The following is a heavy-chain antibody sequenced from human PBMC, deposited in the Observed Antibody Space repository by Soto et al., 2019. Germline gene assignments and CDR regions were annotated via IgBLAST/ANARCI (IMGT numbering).Heavy chain of an antibody. J-gene: IGHJ4*02. Sequence: EVQLVESGGVVVQPGGSLRLSCAASGFTFDAYTMHWVRQAPGKGLEWVALISWDGGSTYYADSVKGRFTISRDNSKNSLYLQKNSLRTEDTALYYCAKDMASSGWYQVVFDYWGQGTLVTVSS. D-gene: IGHD6-19*01. CDR3: AKDMASSGWYQVVFDY. V-gene: IGHV3-43*01. CDR1: GFTFDAYT. CDR2: ISWDGGST.